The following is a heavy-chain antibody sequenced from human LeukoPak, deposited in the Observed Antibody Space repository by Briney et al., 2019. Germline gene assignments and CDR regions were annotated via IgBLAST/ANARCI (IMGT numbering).Heavy chain of an antibody. CDR2: ISDSGGYT. D-gene: IGHD5-18*01. J-gene: IGHJ4*02. CDR3: AKRGYSYGQFDY. CDR1: GFTFTSFA. V-gene: IGHV3-23*01. Sequence: GGSLRLSCAAPGFTFTSFALTWFGKPPGKGLEWVSAISDSGGYTYYADSVKGRFTISRDNSKNTLYLQMNSLRAEDTAVYYCAKRGYSYGQFDYWGQGTLVTVSS.